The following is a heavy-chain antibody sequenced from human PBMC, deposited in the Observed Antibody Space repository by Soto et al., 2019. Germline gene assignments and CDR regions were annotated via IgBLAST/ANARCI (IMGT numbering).Heavy chain of an antibody. CDR1: GGSISSGGYY. D-gene: IGHD3-22*01. V-gene: IGHV4-31*02. J-gene: IGHJ3*02. CDR2: ISYSGST. CDR3: ARTYDGSGPNSGGYAFDI. Sequence: SETLSLTCTVSGGSISSGGYYWSWIRQHPGTGLEWIGHISYSGSTYYNTSLKSRVTISVDTSRNQFSLMVSSVTAADSAVYYCARTYDGSGPNSGGYAFDIWGQGTMVTVSS.